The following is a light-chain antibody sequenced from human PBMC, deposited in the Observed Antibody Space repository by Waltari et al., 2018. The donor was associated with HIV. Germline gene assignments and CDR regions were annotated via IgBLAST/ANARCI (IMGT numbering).Light chain of an antibody. CDR1: DVNDYEY. J-gene: IGLJ3*02. V-gene: IGLV2-14*01. CDR2: EVS. CDR3: TSYVSSSTPV. Sequence: QSALTQPASVSGSPGQSITISCDVNDYEYVSWYQHHPGKAPKVIIYEVSNRPSGLSNRFSGSKSGNTATLTISGLQPEEEAVYFCTSYVSSSTPVFGRGTKVTVL.